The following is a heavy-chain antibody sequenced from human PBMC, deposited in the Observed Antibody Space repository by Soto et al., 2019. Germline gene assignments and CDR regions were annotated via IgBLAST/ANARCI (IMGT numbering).Heavy chain of an antibody. D-gene: IGHD2-15*01. Sequence: QVQLQESGPGLVKPSQTLSLTCTVSGGFVSSGGYYWTWIRQRPGKGLEWIGYISYSGSTSYNSSLKSRILISVDMSKNQFSLRLSSVTAADTAVYFCARTYCSGGSCPVDFWGQGTLVTASS. CDR1: GGFVSSGGYY. CDR3: ARTYCSGGSCPVDF. CDR2: ISYSGST. J-gene: IGHJ4*02. V-gene: IGHV4-31*03.